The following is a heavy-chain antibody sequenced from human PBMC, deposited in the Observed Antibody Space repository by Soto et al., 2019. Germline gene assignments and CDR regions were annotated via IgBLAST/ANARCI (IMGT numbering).Heavy chain of an antibody. CDR3: ASGGLYAYYQVK. CDR2: LKGDGSMT. Sequence: EVQLVESGGGVVQPGESLRLSCTASGFTFSTYWMHWVRQAPGKGLVWLSRLKGDGSMTDYADSVKGRFTISRNNAEHTLYLEMHGLRAEDKDIYYCASGGLYAYYQVKWGPVTLVSVSS. CDR1: GFTFSTYW. V-gene: IGHV3-74*01. D-gene: IGHD3-16*01. J-gene: IGHJ4*02.